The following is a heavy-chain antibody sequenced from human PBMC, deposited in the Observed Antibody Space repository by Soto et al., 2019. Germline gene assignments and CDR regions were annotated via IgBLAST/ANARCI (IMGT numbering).Heavy chain of an antibody. CDR1: GGTFSSYA. CDR3: AREPATAKPEGVDF. Sequence: SVKVSCKASGGTFSSYAISWVRQAPGQGLEWMGWINPNSGGTKYAPKFQGGVTMTRDTSITTAYMELSRLRSGDTAVYYCAREPATAKPEGVDFWGQGTLVTVSS. J-gene: IGHJ4*02. CDR2: INPNSGGT. V-gene: IGHV1-2*02. D-gene: IGHD1-1*01.